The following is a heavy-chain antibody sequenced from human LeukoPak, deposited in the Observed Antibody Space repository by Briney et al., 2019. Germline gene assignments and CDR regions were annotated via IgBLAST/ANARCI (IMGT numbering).Heavy chain of an antibody. V-gene: IGHV4-39*07. J-gene: IGHJ4*02. Sequence: SETLSLTCTVSGGSISSSSYYWGWIRQPPGKGLEWIGEINHSGNTNYNPSLKSRVTISVDTSKNQFSLQLSSVTAADTAVYYCARGLGYCGSTSRSFDYWGQGTLVTVSS. CDR1: GGSISSSSYY. D-gene: IGHD2-2*01. CDR2: INHSGNT. CDR3: ARGLGYCGSTSRSFDY.